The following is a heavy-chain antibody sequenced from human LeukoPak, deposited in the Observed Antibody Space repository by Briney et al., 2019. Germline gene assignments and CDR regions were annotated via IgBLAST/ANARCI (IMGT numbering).Heavy chain of an antibody. CDR3: ARDAPPYCSGGSCYSHY. CDR2: IKQDGSGK. J-gene: IGHJ4*02. CDR1: RFTFSSYW. D-gene: IGHD2-15*01. V-gene: IGHV3-7*01. Sequence: AGGSLRLSCAASRFTFSSYWMSWVRQAPGKGLEWVANIKQDGSGKYYVDFVKGRFTISRDNAKNSLYLQMNRLRAEDTAVYYCARDAPPYCSGGSCYSHYWGQGALVTVSS.